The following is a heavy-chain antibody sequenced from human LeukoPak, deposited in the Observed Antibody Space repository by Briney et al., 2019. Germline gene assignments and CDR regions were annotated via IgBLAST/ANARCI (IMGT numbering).Heavy chain of an antibody. J-gene: IGHJ6*03. D-gene: IGHD5/OR15-5a*01. CDR2: ISSSGST. V-gene: IGHV4-59*11. CDR3: ARGALRGFYAFFYMDV. Sequence: KPSETLSLTCTVSGGSISSHYWIWIRQSPEKGLEWIGDISSSGSTGYNPSLRSRVTISLDASKNQFSLNLSSVTAADTAVYYCARGALRGFYAFFYMDVWGKGTTVTVSS. CDR1: GGSISSHY.